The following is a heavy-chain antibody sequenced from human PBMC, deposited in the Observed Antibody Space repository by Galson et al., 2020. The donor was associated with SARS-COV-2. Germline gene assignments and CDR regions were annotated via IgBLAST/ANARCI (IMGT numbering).Heavy chain of an antibody. V-gene: IGHV3-30*04. D-gene: IGHD3-9*01. CDR1: GFTFSSYA. CDR2: ISYDGSNK. Sequence: GESLKISCAASGFTFSSYAMHWVRQAPGKGLEWVAVISYDGSNKYYADSVKGRFTISRDNSKNTLYLQMNSLRAEDTAVYYCARDRPVLRYFDWLPAQVSYYYYCM. J-gene: IGHJ6*01. CDR3: ARDRPVLRYFDWLPAQVSYYYYCM.